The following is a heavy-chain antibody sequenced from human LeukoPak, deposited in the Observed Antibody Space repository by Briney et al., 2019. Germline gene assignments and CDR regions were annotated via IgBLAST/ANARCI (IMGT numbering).Heavy chain of an antibody. CDR2: ISGSGGST. J-gene: IGHJ4*02. V-gene: IGHV3-23*01. CDR1: GFTFSSYA. D-gene: IGHD3-9*01. CDR3: AKGVRLRYFDWLFDLIDY. Sequence: GGSLRLSCAASGFTFSSYAMSWVRQAPGKGLEWVSAISGSGGSTYYADSVKGRFTISRDNSKNTLYLQMNSLRAEDTAVYYCAKGVRLRYFDWLFDLIDYWGRGTLVTVSS.